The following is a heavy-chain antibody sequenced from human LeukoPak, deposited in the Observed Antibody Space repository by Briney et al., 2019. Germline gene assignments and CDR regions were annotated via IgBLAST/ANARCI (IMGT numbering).Heavy chain of an antibody. Sequence: GGSLRLSCAAPGFTLSDYTMHWVRQASGKGLEWVARIRSKANNYATEYGPSVKGRFTISRDDAKNTAYLQMNSLKTEDTAIYYCSAGPSGWTEFFQHWGQGTLVTVSS. CDR2: IRSKANNYAT. J-gene: IGHJ1*01. D-gene: IGHD6-19*01. CDR1: GFTLSDYT. CDR3: SAGPSGWTEFFQH. V-gene: IGHV3-73*01.